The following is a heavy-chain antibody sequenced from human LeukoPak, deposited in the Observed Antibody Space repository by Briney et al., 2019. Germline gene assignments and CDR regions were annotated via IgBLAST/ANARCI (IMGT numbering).Heavy chain of an antibody. D-gene: IGHD5-18*01. V-gene: IGHV3-49*03. CDR2: IRSKTYGGTT. J-gene: IGHJ4*02. CDR1: GFIFRDYA. CDR3: TRDGTWIHLSDH. Sequence: GGSLRLSCRASGFIFRDYALSWYRQAPSKGLEWVSFIRSKTYGGTTDYAASVKDRFTMSRDDSNSIAYLQMNSLKTEDTAVYYCTRDGTWIHLSDHWGQGTLVTVSS.